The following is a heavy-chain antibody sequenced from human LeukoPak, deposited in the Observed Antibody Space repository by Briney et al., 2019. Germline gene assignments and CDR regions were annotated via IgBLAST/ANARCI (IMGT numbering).Heavy chain of an antibody. V-gene: IGHV4-61*02. D-gene: IGHD3-10*01. J-gene: IGHJ5*02. CDR2: IYTSGST. CDR1: GGSISSGSYY. Sequence: PSETLSLTCTVSGGSISSGSYYWSWIRQPAGKGLEWIGRIYTSGSTNYNPSLKSRVTISVDTSKNQFSLKLSSVTAADTAVYYCARDFGPTPSAYGSGLFDPWGQGTLVTVSS. CDR3: ARDFGPTPSAYGSGLFDP.